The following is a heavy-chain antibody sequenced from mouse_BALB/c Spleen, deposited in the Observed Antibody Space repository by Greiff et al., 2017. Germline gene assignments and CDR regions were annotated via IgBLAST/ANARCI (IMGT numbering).Heavy chain of an antibody. CDR1: GFTFSSYG. D-gene: IGHD2-1*01. CDR3: ARGDGNYFDY. CDR2: ISSGGSYT. J-gene: IGHJ2*01. Sequence: DVMLVESGGDLVKPGGSLKLSCAASGFTFSSYGMSWVRQTPDKRLEWVATISSGGSYTYYPDSVKGRFTISRDNAKNTLYLQMSSLKSEDTAMYYCARGDGNYFDYWGQGTTLTVSS. V-gene: IGHV5-6*02.